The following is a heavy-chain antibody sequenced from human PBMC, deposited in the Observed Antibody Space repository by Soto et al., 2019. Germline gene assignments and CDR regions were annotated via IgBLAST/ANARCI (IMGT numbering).Heavy chain of an antibody. CDR1: GGTFSSYA. Sequence: QVQLVQSGAEVKKPGSSVKVSCKASGGTFSSYAISWVRQAPGQGIEWMGGIIPIFGTANYAQKFQGRVTITAAKSTSTAYVELSSLRSEDTAVYYCARGEVVVVVAATVPYGMDVWGQGSTVTVSS. V-gene: IGHV1-69*06. CDR3: ARGEVVVVVAATVPYGMDV. CDR2: IIPIFGTA. D-gene: IGHD2-15*01. J-gene: IGHJ6*02.